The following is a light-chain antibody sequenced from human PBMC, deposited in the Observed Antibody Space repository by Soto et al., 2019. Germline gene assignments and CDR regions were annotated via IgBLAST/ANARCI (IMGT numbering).Light chain of an antibody. CDR3: SSDAGSNTPVV. V-gene: IGLV2-8*01. Sequence: QSALTQPPSASGSPGQSVTISCTGTSSDVGGYNYVSWYQQHPGKAPKLMIYEVSKRPSGVPDRFSGSKSGNTASLTVSGLQAEDEADYYCSSDAGSNTPVVFGGGTKVTVL. CDR2: EVS. CDR1: SSDVGGYNY. J-gene: IGLJ2*01.